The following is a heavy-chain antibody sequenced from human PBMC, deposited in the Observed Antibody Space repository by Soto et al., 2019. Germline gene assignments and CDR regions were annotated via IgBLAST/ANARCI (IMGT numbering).Heavy chain of an antibody. J-gene: IGHJ5*02. D-gene: IGHD3-16*01. V-gene: IGHV1-69*01. CDR2: IIPIFGTA. CDR3: ARGFEGGENWFDP. Sequence: QVQLVQSGAEVKKPGSSVKVSCKASGGTFSSYAISWVRQAPGQGLEWMGGIIPIFGTANYEQKFQGRVTITADEPTTTAYMELGSLRSEDTAVYYCARGFEGGENWFDPWGQGTLVTVSS. CDR1: GGTFSSYA.